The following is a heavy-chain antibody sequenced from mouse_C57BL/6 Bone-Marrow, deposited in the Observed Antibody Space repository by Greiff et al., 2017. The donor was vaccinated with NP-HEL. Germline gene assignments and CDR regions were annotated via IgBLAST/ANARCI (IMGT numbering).Heavy chain of an antibody. CDR2: ISDGGSYT. V-gene: IGHV5-4*01. J-gene: IGHJ3*01. CDR3: AAGTRFAY. Sequence: EVQLVESGGGLVKPGGSLKLSCAASGFTFSSYAMSWVRQTPEKRLEWVATISDGGSYTYYPDTVKGRFTISRDNAKNNLYLQMNHLKSEDTAMYYCAAGTRFAYWGQGTLVTVSA. CDR1: GFTFSSYA. D-gene: IGHD4-1*01.